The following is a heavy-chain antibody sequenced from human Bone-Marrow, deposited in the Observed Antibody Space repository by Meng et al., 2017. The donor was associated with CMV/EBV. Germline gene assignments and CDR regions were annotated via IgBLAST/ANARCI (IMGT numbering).Heavy chain of an antibody. V-gene: IGHV4-39*07. D-gene: IGHD1-26*01. CDR1: VVSILSSRYY. Sequence: GPGMVIPSQTLSLACLGAVVSILSSRYYWGWIRQPPGKGLEWIGSIYYSGSTYYNPSLKSRVTISVDTSKNQFSLKLSSVTAADTAVYYCAKKGVGPRHFDYWGQGTLVTVSS. CDR3: AKKGVGPRHFDY. CDR2: IYYSGST. J-gene: IGHJ4*02.